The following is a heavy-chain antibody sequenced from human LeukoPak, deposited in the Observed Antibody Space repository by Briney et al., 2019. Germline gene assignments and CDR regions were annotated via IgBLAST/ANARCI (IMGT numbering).Heavy chain of an antibody. J-gene: IGHJ5*02. CDR3: AREREYIAAATVGWFDP. CDR2: IYHSGST. Sequence: SETLSLTCTVSGYSISSGYYWGWIRQPPGKGLEWIGSIYHSGSTYYNPSLESRVTISVDTSKNQFSLKLSSVTAADTAVYYCAREREYIAAATVGWFDPWGQGTLVTVSS. CDR1: GYSISSGYY. D-gene: IGHD6-13*01. V-gene: IGHV4-38-2*02.